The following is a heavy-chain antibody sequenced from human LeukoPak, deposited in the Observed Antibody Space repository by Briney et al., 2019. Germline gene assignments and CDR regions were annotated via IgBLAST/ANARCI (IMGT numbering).Heavy chain of an antibody. V-gene: IGHV1-8*03. CDR1: GYTFTSYY. J-gene: IGHJ6*03. CDR3: ARGEHSIVGATWFQPYYYYMDV. Sequence: ASVKVSCKASGYTFTSYYMHWVRQAPGQGLEWMGWMNPNSGNTGYAQKFQGRVTITRNTSISTAYMELSSLRSEDTAVYYCARGEHSIVGATWFQPYYYYMDVWGKGTTVTVSS. D-gene: IGHD1-26*01. CDR2: MNPNSGNT.